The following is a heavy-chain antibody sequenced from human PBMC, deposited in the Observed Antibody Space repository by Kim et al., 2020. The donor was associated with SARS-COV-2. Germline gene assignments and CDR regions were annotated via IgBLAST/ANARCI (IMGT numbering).Heavy chain of an antibody. CDR3: AKGAITMVRGVVFDY. CDR2: ISYDGSNK. V-gene: IGHV3-30*18. Sequence: GGSLRLSCAASGFTFSSYGMHWVRQAPGKGLEWVAVISYDGSNKYYADSVKGRFTISRDNSKNTLYLQMNSLRAEDTAVYYCAKGAITMVRGVVFDYWGQGTLVTVSS. J-gene: IGHJ4*02. D-gene: IGHD3-10*01. CDR1: GFTFSSYG.